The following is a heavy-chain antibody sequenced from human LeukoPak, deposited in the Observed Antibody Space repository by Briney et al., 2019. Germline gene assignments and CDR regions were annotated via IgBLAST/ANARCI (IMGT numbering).Heavy chain of an antibody. V-gene: IGHV1-2*02. CDR2: ISPNSGGT. Sequence: ASVKVSCKSSGYTFTGYYMHWVRQAPGQGLEWMGWISPNSGGTNNAQKFQGRVTMTRDTSTSTVYMELSSLRSEGTAVYYCARDSPLGDYWGQGTLVTVSS. J-gene: IGHJ4*02. CDR3: ARDSPLGDY. D-gene: IGHD3-16*01. CDR1: GYTFTGYY.